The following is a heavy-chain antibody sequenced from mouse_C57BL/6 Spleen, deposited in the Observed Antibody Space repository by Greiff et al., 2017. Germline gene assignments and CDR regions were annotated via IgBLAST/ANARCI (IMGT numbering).Heavy chain of an antibody. V-gene: IGHV1-81*01. CDR2: IYPRSGNT. J-gene: IGHJ2*01. CDR1: GYTFTSYG. CDR3: ARGGLRLYYFDY. D-gene: IGHD1-2*01. Sequence: QVQLQQSGAELARPGASVKLSCKASGYTFTSYGISWVKQRTGQGLEWIGEIYPRSGNTYYNEKFKGKATLTADKSSSTAYMELRSLTSEDSAVYFCARGGLRLYYFDYWGQGTTLTVSS.